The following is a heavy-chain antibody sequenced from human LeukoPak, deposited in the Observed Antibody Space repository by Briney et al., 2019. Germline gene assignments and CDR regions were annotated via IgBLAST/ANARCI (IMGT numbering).Heavy chain of an antibody. CDR2: IYYSGST. CDR3: ARGKSVGATNY. V-gene: IGHV4-39*01. J-gene: IGHJ4*02. Sequence: SETLSLTCTVSGGSNSSSSYYWGWIRQPPGKGLEWIGSIYYSGSTYYNPSLKSRVTISVDTSKNQFSLKLSSVTAADTAVYYCARGKSVGATNYWGQGTLVTVSS. CDR1: GGSNSSSSYY. D-gene: IGHD1-26*01.